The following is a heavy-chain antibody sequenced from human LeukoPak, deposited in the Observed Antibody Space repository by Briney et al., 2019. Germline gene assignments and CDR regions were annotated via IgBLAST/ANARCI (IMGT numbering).Heavy chain of an antibody. Sequence: GGSLRLSCAASGFTFTNAWMSWVRQAPRKGLEWVGRIKSKADGGTTDYAAPVKGRFTISRDDSQNTLYLQMNSLKTEDRAVYYCAARYNWNDLAYWGQGTLVTVSS. D-gene: IGHD1-1*01. V-gene: IGHV3-15*01. CDR2: IKSKADGGTT. CDR1: GFTFTNAW. J-gene: IGHJ4*02. CDR3: AARYNWNDLAY.